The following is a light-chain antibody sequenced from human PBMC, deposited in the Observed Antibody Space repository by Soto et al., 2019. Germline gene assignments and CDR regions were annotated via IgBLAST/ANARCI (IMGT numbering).Light chain of an antibody. CDR1: HSIGNR. J-gene: IGKJ1*01. CDR2: DTS. V-gene: IGKV1-5*01. Sequence: DIQLTQSPSTLSASVGDRVTITCRASHSIGNRLAWYLQKPGKAPKLLIYDTSTLESGVPSRFSGNASGTEFILTISSLQPDDFATYYCQQYNSWTFGQGTKVDNK. CDR3: QQYNSWT.